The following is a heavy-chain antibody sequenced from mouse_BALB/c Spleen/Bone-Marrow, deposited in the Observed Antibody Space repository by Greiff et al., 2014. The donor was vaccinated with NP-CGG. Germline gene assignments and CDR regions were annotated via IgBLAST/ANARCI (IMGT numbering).Heavy chain of an antibody. D-gene: IGHD2-14*01. CDR2: INPSNGGT. CDR1: GYTFTSYY. V-gene: IGHV1S81*02. CDR3: TRREYYRYDRAMDY. J-gene: IGHJ4*01. Sequence: ESWAELVKPGASVKLSCKASGYTFTSYYMYWVKQRPGQGLEWIGEINPSNGGTNFNEKFKSKATLTVDKSSSTAYMQLSSLTSEDSAVYYCTRREYYRYDRAMDYWGQGTSVTVSS.